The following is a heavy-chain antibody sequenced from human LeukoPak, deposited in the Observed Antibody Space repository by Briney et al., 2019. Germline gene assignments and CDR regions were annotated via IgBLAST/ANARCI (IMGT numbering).Heavy chain of an antibody. Sequence: PGGSLRLSCAASGFTFSSYAMSWVRQAPGKGLEWVSAISGSGGSTYYADSVKGRFTISRDNSKNTLYLQMNSLRAEDTAVYYCAKENQYCSGGSCYPNWFDPWGQGTLVTVSS. CDR1: GFTFSSYA. V-gene: IGHV3-23*01. CDR3: AKENQYCSGGSCYPNWFDP. D-gene: IGHD2-15*01. CDR2: ISGSGGST. J-gene: IGHJ5*02.